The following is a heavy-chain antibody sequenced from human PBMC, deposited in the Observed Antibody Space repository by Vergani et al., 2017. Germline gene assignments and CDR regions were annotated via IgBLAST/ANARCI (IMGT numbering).Heavy chain of an antibody. J-gene: IGHJ4*02. V-gene: IGHV3-53*01. D-gene: IGHD3-10*02. Sequence: EVQLVESGGGLVQPGGSLRLSCAASGFTVSSNYMSWVRQAPGKGLEWVSVIYSGGSTYYADSVKGRFTISRDDSKNTLYLQMNSLKTEDTAVYYCTTDWRHIDYWGQGTLVTVSS. CDR1: GFTVSSNY. CDR2: IYSGGST. CDR3: TTDWRHIDY.